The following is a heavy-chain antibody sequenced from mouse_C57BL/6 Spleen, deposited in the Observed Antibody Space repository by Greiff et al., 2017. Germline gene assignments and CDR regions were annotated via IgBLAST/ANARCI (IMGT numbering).Heavy chain of an antibody. J-gene: IGHJ2*01. CDR1: GFTFSSYA. D-gene: IGHD2-1*01. CDR3: ARDKGNPSFDY. CDR2: ISDGGSYT. V-gene: IGHV5-4*01. Sequence: EVHLVESGGGLVKPGGSLKLSCAASGFTFSSYAMSWVRQTPEKRLEWVATISDGGSYTYYPDNVKGRFTISRDNAKNNLYLQMSHLKSEDTAMYYCARDKGNPSFDYWGQGTTLTVSS.